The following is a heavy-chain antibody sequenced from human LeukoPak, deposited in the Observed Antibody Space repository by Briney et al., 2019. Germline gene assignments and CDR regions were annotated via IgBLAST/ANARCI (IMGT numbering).Heavy chain of an antibody. J-gene: IGHJ4*02. CDR2: ISGSGGST. D-gene: IGHD3-22*01. V-gene: IGHV3-23*01. Sequence: GGSLRLSCAASGFTYSSYAMSWVRQAPGKGQEWVSAISGSGGSTYYADSVKGRFTISRDNSKNTLYLQMNSLRAEDTAVYYCAKDLATYYYDSSGYSFDYWGQGTLVTVSS. CDR3: AKDLATYYYDSSGYSFDY. CDR1: GFTYSSYA.